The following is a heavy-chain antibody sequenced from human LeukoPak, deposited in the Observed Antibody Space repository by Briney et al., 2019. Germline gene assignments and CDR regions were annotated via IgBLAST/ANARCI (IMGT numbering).Heavy chain of an antibody. CDR1: GGTFSSHA. J-gene: IGHJ4*02. V-gene: IGHV1-69*04. Sequence: GASVKVSCKASGGTFSSHAISWVRQAPGQGLEWMGRIIPILGIANYAQKFQGRVTITADKSTSTAYMELSSLRSEDTAVYYCARESRGVGATTFDYWGQGTLVTVSS. CDR3: ARESRGVGATTFDY. D-gene: IGHD1-26*01. CDR2: IIPILGIA.